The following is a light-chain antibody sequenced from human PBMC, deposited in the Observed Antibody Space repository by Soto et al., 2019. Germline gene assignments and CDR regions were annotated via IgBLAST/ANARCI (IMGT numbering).Light chain of an antibody. V-gene: IGLV1-44*01. J-gene: IGLJ2*01. CDR3: AAWDDSLNALL. CDR2: TNN. Sequence: QLVLTQPPSASGTPGQGVTISCSGSNSNIGSNTVNWYQQLPGTAPKALIHTNNQRPSGVPDRFSGSKSGTSASLAISGLQSDDEAHYYCAAWDDSLNALLFGGGTKVTVL. CDR1: NSNIGSNT.